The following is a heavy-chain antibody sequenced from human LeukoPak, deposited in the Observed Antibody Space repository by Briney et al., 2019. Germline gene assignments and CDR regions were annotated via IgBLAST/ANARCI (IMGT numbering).Heavy chain of an antibody. Sequence: SETLSLTCAVSGGSISSSNWWCWVRQPPGKGLEWVGEIYHSGSTNYNPSLKSRVTISVDKSKNQFSLKLSSVTAADTAVYYCARVQVSYYYYGMDVWGKGTTVTVSS. D-gene: IGHD5-18*01. J-gene: IGHJ6*04. CDR1: GGSISSSNW. CDR3: ARVQVSYYYYGMDV. V-gene: IGHV4-4*02. CDR2: IYHSGST.